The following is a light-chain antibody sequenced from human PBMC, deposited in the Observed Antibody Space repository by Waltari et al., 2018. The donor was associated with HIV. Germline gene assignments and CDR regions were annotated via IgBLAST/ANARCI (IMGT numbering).Light chain of an antibody. CDR3: QQLNSFPLT. V-gene: IGKV1-9*01. CDR1: QGVSSS. J-gene: IGKJ4*01. CDR2: AAS. Sequence: DIQLTHSPSFLSASVGDRVNITCRASQGVSSSLAWYQQKPGKAPKLLIYAASTLQSGVPSRFSGSGSGTEFTLTISSLQPEDFATYYCQQLNSFPLTFGGGTKVEIK.